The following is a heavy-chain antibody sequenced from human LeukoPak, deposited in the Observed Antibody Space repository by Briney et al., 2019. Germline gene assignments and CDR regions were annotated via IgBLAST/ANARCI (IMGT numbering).Heavy chain of an antibody. J-gene: IGHJ5*02. D-gene: IGHD2-15*01. CDR1: GYTFTSYD. CDR2: MNPNSGNT. Sequence: ASVKVSCKASGYTFTSYDINWVRQATGQGLECMGWMNPNSGNTGYAQKFQGRVTMTRNTSISTAYMELSSLRSEDTAVYYCARGRYCSGGSCYGDWFDPWGQGTLVTVSS. CDR3: ARGRYCSGGSCYGDWFDP. V-gene: IGHV1-8*01.